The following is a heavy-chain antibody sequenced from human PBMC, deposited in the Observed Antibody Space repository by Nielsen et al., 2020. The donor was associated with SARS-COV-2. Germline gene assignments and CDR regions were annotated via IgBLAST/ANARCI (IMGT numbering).Heavy chain of an antibody. Sequence: SETLSLTCAVFGGSFSGYYWSWIRQPPGKGLEWIGSIYYSGSTYYNPSLKSRVTISVDTSKNQFSLKLSSVTAADTAVYYCARDGGELLYDYWGQGTLVTVSS. CDR1: GGSFSGYY. J-gene: IGHJ4*02. V-gene: IGHV4-34*01. CDR2: IYYSGST. D-gene: IGHD1-26*01. CDR3: ARDGGELLYDY.